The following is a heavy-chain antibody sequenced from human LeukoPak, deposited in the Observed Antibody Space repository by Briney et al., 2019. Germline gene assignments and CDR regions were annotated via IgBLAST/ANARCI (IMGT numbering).Heavy chain of an antibody. Sequence: PGGSLRLSCAASGFTFTNDPMTSVRQAPGKGLWCVSGINNSGGSTNYAGSVKGRFTISRDNSKNTLPLHMNILRAQDTAVYSCAKAYSNNIYFDYWGQGTLVTVSS. CDR1: GFTFTNDP. D-gene: IGHD4-11*01. CDR3: AKAYSNNIYFDY. CDR2: INNSGGST. V-gene: IGHV3-23*01. J-gene: IGHJ4*02.